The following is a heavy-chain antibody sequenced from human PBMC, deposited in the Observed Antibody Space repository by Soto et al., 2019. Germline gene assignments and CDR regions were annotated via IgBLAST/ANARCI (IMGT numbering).Heavy chain of an antibody. CDR3: AKDPSLTGALDY. CDR1: GFSISRYG. Sequence: GGSLRLSCAASGFSISRYGMHWVRQAPGKGLEWVAIIWFDGRNKYYGDSVKGRFTSSRDNSKNTLYLQMNSLRAEDTAVYYCAKDPSLTGALDYWGQGTLVTVSS. J-gene: IGHJ4*02. V-gene: IGHV3-33*06. D-gene: IGHD1-26*01. CDR2: IWFDGRNK.